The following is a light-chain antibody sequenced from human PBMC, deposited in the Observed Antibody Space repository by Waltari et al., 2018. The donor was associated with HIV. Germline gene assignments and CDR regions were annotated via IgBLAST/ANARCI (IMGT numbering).Light chain of an antibody. V-gene: IGLV1-40*01. Sequence: QSVLTQPPSVSGAPGQTVTVPCTGSTSNLGANFDAHWYQHLPGTAPKLLIYGNTDRPSGVPARFSGSRSGSSASLAITGLQAEDEADYYCQSYDNVLTAVIFGGGTKVTVL. CDR1: TSNLGANFD. J-gene: IGLJ2*01. CDR2: GNT. CDR3: QSYDNVLTAVI.